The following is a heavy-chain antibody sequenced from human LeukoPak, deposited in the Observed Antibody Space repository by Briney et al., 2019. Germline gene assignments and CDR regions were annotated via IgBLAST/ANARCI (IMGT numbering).Heavy chain of an antibody. J-gene: IGHJ3*02. CDR3: ARERGYCSSSTCYTSDAFDI. V-gene: IGHV1-2*02. CDR2: INPNSGAT. CDR1: GYTFISYD. Sequence: ASVKVSCKASGYTFISYDINWVRQATGQGLEWMGWINPNSGATNSAQRFQGRVTMTRDTSISTAYMELSRLRSDDTAVYYCARERGYCSSSTCYTSDAFDIWGQGTMVTVSS. D-gene: IGHD2-2*02.